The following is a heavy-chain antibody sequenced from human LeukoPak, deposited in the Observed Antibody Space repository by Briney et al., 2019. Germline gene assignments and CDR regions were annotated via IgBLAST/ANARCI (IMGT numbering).Heavy chain of an antibody. CDR1: GDSVSSFY. D-gene: IGHD2-15*01. CDR2: IHYSGNS. J-gene: IGHJ4*02. CDR3: VLAPNSNWFDF. Sequence: PSETLSLTCSVSGDSVSSFYWNWIRQSPGRGLEWIGNIHYSGNSIYIPSLRSRVTMSIDTSKKQFFLKLTSVTAADTAVYYCVLAPNSNWFDFWGQGTLVTVSS. V-gene: IGHV4-59*08.